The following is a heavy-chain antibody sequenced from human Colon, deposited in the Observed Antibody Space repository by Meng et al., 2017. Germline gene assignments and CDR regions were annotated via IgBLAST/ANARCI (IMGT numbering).Heavy chain of an antibody. CDR3: ARFAGNYVWGNSRYIF. CDR1: GDSISSSSYY. CDR2: VYYDGST. Sequence: QLQLQESGPGLVKPSETLSLTCIFAGDSISSSSYYWGWTRQTPGKELDWIASVYYDGSTYYNPSLTSLKSRLTISIDTSKNQFSLRLSSVTAADTAVYFCARFAGNYVWGNSRYIFWGRGTLVTVSS. J-gene: IGHJ4*02. D-gene: IGHD3-16*02. V-gene: IGHV4-39*01.